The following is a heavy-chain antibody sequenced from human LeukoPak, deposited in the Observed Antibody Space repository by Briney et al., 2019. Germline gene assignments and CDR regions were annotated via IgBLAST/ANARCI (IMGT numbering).Heavy chain of an antibody. J-gene: IGHJ4*02. D-gene: IGHD6-19*01. Sequence: GGSLRLSCAASGFTFDDYAMHWVRQAPGKGLEWVSGISWNSDNIGYADSVKGRFTISRDNAKNSLYLQMNSLRAEDTALYYCAKDKAVAGINYFDYWGQGTLVTVSS. CDR2: ISWNSDNI. CDR1: GFTFDDYA. CDR3: AKDKAVAGINYFDY. V-gene: IGHV3-9*01.